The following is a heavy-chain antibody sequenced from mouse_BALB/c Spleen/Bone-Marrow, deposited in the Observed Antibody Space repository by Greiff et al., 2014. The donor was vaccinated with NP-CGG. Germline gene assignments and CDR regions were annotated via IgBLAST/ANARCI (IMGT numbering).Heavy chain of an antibody. CDR1: GYAYSTSW. V-gene: IGHV1-82*01. D-gene: IGHD2-3*01. CDR2: IYPGDGDT. CDR3: ARSDGYRTMDY. J-gene: IGHJ4*01. Sequence: QVQLQQSGPELVKPGASVKISCKASGYAYSTSWLNWVKQRPGQGLEWVGRIYPGDGDTNYNGKFKGKATLTAVKSSSTAYMQLSSLTSVDSAVYFCARSDGYRTMDYWGQGTSVTVSS.